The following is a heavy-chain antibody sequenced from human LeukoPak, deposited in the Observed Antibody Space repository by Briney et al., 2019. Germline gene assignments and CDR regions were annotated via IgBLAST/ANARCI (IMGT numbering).Heavy chain of an antibody. Sequence: PWGSLRLSSEATGFSFSSYAMSWVRQGPGEGLEWVSASSGSGDSADYADAVKGRFTVSRDNSKNTLYLQMNSLRAEDTAVYYCVRGAYSSSWLNFDYWGQGTLVTVSS. D-gene: IGHD6-13*01. V-gene: IGHV3-23*01. J-gene: IGHJ4*02. CDR3: VRGAYSSSWLNFDY. CDR2: SSGSGDSA. CDR1: GFSFSSYA.